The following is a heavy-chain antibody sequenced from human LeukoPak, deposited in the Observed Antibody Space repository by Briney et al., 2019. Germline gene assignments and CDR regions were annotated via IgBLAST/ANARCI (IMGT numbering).Heavy chain of an antibody. J-gene: IGHJ4*02. CDR2: IHYSETT. V-gene: IGHV4-34*01. Sequence: SETLSLTCAVYGGSFSGYYWGWIRQPPGKGLEWIASIHYSETTYYNPSLKSRVTISVDTSKNHFSLKLSSVTAADTAVYYCARGPTYQPIDYWGQGTLVTVSS. D-gene: IGHD2-2*01. CDR3: ARGPTYQPIDY. CDR1: GGSFSGYY.